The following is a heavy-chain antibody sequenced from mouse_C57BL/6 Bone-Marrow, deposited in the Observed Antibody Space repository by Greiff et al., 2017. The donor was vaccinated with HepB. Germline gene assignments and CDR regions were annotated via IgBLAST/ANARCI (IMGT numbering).Heavy chain of an antibody. Sequence: QVQLQQSGAELVRPGASVTLSCKASGYTFTDYEMHWVKQTPVHGLEWIGAIDPETGGTAYNQKFKGKAILTADKSSSTAYMELRSLTSEGSAVYYCTLIYYDYPAWFAYWGQGTLVTVSA. V-gene: IGHV1-15*01. CDR3: TLIYYDYPAWFAY. CDR1: GYTFTDYE. J-gene: IGHJ3*01. CDR2: IDPETGGT. D-gene: IGHD2-4*01.